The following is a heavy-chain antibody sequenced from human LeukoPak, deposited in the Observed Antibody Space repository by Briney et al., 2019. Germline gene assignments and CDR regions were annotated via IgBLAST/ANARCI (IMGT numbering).Heavy chain of an antibody. CDR2: IYPVDSDT. V-gene: IGHV5-51*01. CDR3: ARLQNVVIPAASSNWFDP. J-gene: IGHJ5*02. Sequence: GESLKISCKGSGYSFTSYCIGCVRQMPGKGLEWMGIIYPVDSDTRYSPSFQVQVPISADKSISTAYLQWSSLKASDTAMYYCARLQNVVIPAASSNWFDPWGQGTLVTVSS. CDR1: GYSFTSYC. D-gene: IGHD2-2*01.